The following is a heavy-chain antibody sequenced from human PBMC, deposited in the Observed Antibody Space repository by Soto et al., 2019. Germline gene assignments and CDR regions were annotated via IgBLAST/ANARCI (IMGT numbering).Heavy chain of an antibody. D-gene: IGHD1-26*01. Sequence: PGGSLRLSCAASGFTFSSYGMHWVRQAPGKGLEWVAVISYDGSNKYYADSVKGRFTISRDNSKNTLYLQMNSLRAEDTALYYCASIPPSAVGATTEVDYWGQGTLVTVSS. J-gene: IGHJ4*02. V-gene: IGHV3-30*03. CDR1: GFTFSSYG. CDR2: ISYDGSNK. CDR3: ASIPPSAVGATTEVDY.